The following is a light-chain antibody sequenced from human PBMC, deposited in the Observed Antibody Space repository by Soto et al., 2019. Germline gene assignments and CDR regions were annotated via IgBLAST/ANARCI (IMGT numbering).Light chain of an antibody. CDR2: KAS. CDR1: QSISTW. Sequence: DLQMTQSPSTLSASVGDRVTITCRASQSISTWLAWYQQKPGKAPKLLIYKASSLESGVPSRFSGGESGTEFTLTISSLQPDDFATYYCQQYNSYPWTFGQGTKVEIK. J-gene: IGKJ1*01. CDR3: QQYNSYPWT. V-gene: IGKV1-5*03.